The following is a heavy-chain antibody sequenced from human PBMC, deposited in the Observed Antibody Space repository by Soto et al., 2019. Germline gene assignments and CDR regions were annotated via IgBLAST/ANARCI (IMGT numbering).Heavy chain of an antibody. Sequence: GGSLRLSCAASGFTFSSYSVNWVRQAPGKGLEWVSYVSSTSGAIYYAGSVEGRFTTSRDNAKNSLYLQMNSLRDEDTAIYYCAGDGGANYYEIDYWGRGTLVTVSS. CDR2: VSSTSGAI. CDR1: GFTFSSYS. J-gene: IGHJ4*02. D-gene: IGHD1-26*01. CDR3: AGDGGANYYEIDY. V-gene: IGHV3-48*02.